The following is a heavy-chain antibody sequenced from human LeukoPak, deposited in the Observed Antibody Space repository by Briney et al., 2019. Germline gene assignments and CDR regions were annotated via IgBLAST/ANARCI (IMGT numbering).Heavy chain of an antibody. CDR1: GDTFSTNV. Sequence: ASVKVSCKASGDTFSTNVISWVRQAPGQGLEWMGGLIPLFGTAHYAQKLQGRVTITTDESTSTAYMVLSSLRSDDTAVYYCARGGGPYASTGFFAGPYDYWGQGTLVSVSS. V-gene: IGHV1-69*05. J-gene: IGHJ4*02. D-gene: IGHD2-2*01. CDR3: ARGGGPYASTGFFAGPYDY. CDR2: LIPLFGTA.